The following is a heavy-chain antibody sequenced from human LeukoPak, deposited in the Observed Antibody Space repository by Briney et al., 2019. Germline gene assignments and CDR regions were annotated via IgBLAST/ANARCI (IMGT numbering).Heavy chain of an antibody. V-gene: IGHV4-31*03. CDR1: GGSISSGGYY. J-gene: IGHJ3*02. CDR2: IYYSRST. Sequence: PSQTLSLTCTVSGGSISSGGYYWSWIRQHPGKGLEWIGYIYYSRSTYYNPSLKSRVTISVDTSKNQFSLKLSSVTAADTAVYYCARAGYCSGGSCYDAFDIWGQGTMVTVSS. CDR3: ARAGYCSGGSCYDAFDI. D-gene: IGHD2-15*01.